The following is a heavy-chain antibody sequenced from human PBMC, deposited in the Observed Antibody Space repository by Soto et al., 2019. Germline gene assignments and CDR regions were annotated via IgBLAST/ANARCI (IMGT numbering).Heavy chain of an antibody. D-gene: IGHD2-2*01. J-gene: IGHJ6*02. CDR1: GYTFTSYD. V-gene: IGHV1-8*01. CDR3: ARGGGYQLLLYYYYGMDV. CDR2: MNPNSGNT. Sequence: ASVKVSCKASGYTFTSYDINWVRQATGQGLEWMGWMNPNSGNTGYAQKFQGRVTMTRNTSISTAYMELSSLRSEDTAVYYCARGGGYQLLLYYYYGMDVWGQGTTVTVSS.